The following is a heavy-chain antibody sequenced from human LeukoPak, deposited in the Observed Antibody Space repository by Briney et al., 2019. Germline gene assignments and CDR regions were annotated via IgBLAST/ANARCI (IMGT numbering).Heavy chain of an antibody. CDR2: ISGSGGST. D-gene: IGHD3-9*01. CDR1: GFTFSSYA. CDR3: AASAYFDILTGYYRGGFDY. Sequence: GGSLRLSCVASGFTFSSYAMSWVRQAPGKGLEWVSAISGSGGSTYYADSVKGRFTISRDNSKNTLYLQMNSLRAEDTAVYYCAASAYFDILTGYYRGGFDYWGQGTLVTVSS. J-gene: IGHJ4*02. V-gene: IGHV3-23*01.